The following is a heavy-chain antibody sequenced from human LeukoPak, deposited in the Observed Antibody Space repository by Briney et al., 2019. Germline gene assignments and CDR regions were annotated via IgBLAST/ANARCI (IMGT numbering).Heavy chain of an antibody. D-gene: IGHD6-13*01. Sequence: PGGSLRLSCAASGFSFNFGMSWVRQAPGKGLEWVSASSAGGISTYYADSVRGRFTISRDKSKNTLYLQMNSLRAEDTAVYYCAKGHSSSWSILDYWGQGTLVTVSS. CDR3: AKGHSSSWSILDY. J-gene: IGHJ4*02. CDR2: SSAGGIST. V-gene: IGHV3-23*01. CDR1: GFSFNFG.